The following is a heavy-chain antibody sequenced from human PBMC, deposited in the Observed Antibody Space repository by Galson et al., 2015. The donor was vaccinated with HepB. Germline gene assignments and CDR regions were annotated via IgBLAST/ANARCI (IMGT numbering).Heavy chain of an antibody. Sequence: SVKVSCKASGYTFTNYPINWVRQAPGQGLEWVGWISTYNHYAQYAQKFQGRVTMTTDTSTYTAYLELRSLKSDDTAVYYCPRGTTVTTNWYFDLWGRGTLVTVSS. CDR3: PRGTTVTTNWYFDL. D-gene: IGHD4-17*01. J-gene: IGHJ2*01. V-gene: IGHV1-18*04. CDR1: GYTFTNYP. CDR2: ISTYNHYA.